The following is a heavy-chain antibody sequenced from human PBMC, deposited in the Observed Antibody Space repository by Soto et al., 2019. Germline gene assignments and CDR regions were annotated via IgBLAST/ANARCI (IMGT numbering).Heavy chain of an antibody. D-gene: IGHD6-19*01. CDR3: ARKQGIAVAGTRVWFDP. V-gene: IGHV2-5*02. J-gene: IGHJ5*02. CDR2: IYWDDDK. CDR1: GFSLSTSGVG. Sequence: QITLKESGPTLVKPTQTLTLTCTFSGFSLSTSGVGVGWIRQPPGKALEWLALIYWDDDKRYSPSLKSRLTITKDTSKNQVVLTMTSMDPVDTATYYCARKQGIAVAGTRVWFDPWGQGTLVTVSS.